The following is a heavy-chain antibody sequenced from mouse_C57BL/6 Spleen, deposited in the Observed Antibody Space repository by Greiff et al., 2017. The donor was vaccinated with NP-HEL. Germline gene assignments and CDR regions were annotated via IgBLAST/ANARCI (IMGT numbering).Heavy chain of an antibody. CDR2: IYPGDGDT. CDR3: ARTPKGTGAMDY. CDR1: GYAFSSSW. Sequence: VKLQESGPELVKPGASVKISCKASGYAFSSSWMNWVKQRPGKGLEWIGRIYPGDGDTNYNGKFKGKATLTADKSSSTAYMQLSSLTSEDSAVYFCARTPKGTGAMDYWGQGTSVTVSS. J-gene: IGHJ4*01. D-gene: IGHD2-14*01. V-gene: IGHV1-82*01.